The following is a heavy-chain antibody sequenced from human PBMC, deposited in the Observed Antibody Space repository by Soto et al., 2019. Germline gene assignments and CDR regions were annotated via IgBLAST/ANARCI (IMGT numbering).Heavy chain of an antibody. CDR2: VSYTGAS. CDR1: GDSIASSDYY. CDR3: VRRLLV. V-gene: IGHV4-39*01. Sequence: QLQLQESGPGLVKPSETLSLTCTVSGDSIASSDYYWAWIRQPPGKGLAWIGSVSYTGASYYSPSLKSRISIPVDTSKNQFSLRLSSVTAADTAVYYCVRRLLVWGQGTLVTASS. J-gene: IGHJ4*01. D-gene: IGHD2-21*02.